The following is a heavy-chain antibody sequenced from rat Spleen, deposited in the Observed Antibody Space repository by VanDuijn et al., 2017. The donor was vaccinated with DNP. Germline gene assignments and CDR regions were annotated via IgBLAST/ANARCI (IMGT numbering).Heavy chain of an antibody. CDR3: ARHYTY. V-gene: IGHV2-27*01. CDR1: GFSLTNYH. J-gene: IGHJ2*01. CDR2: IQSGGNT. Sequence: QVQLEESGPGLVQPSQTLSLTCTVSGFSLTNYHVNLVRQPPGKGLAWMGRIQSGGNTDYNSVLKSRLSISRDTSKSQVFLKMNSVQTEDTAIYFCARHYTYWGQGVMVTVSS. D-gene: IGHD1-2*01.